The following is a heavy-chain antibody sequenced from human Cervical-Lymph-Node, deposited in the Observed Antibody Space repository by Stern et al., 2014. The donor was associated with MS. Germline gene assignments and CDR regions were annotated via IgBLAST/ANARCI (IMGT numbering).Heavy chain of an antibody. Sequence: QVTLKESGPTPVKPTQTLTLTCTFSGFSLSTSGVGVAWIRQPPGKALELLALIYWDGDKRYSPSLERRLTITKDSSKNQVVLTMTNMDPVDTGAYYCARRPDFWSGYYFDYWGQGALVTVSS. J-gene: IGHJ4*01. CDR1: GFSLSTSGVG. CDR3: ARRPDFWSGYYFDY. CDR2: IYWDGDK. D-gene: IGHD3-3*01. V-gene: IGHV2-5*02.